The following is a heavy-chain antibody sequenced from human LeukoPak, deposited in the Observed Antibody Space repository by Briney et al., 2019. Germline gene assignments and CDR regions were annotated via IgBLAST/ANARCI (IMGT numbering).Heavy chain of an antibody. V-gene: IGHV4-38-2*01. Sequence: PSETLSLTCAVSGYSISSGYYWGWIRQPPGKGLEWIGNIYHIGSTYYNPSLKSRVTISVDTSKNRFSLKLSSVTAADTAVYYCARRRVVVVAATVPSLKRYWYFDLWGRGTLVTVSS. D-gene: IGHD2-15*01. CDR1: GYSISSGYY. CDR2: IYHIGST. J-gene: IGHJ2*01. CDR3: ARRRVVVVAATVPSLKRYWYFDL.